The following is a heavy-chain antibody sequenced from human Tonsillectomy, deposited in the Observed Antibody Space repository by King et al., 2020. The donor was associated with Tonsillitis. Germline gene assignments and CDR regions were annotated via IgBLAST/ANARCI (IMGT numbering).Heavy chain of an antibody. CDR1: GFTFSSHW. J-gene: IGHJ4*02. V-gene: IGHV3-74*01. Sequence: VQLVESGGGLVQPGGSLRLSCAASGFTFSSHWMHWVRQAPGEGLVLVSRINIVVSGTDYAVSVKGRFTISRDNAKNTLHLQMNSLRAEDTAVYYCRAGTVDYWGQGTLVTVSS. CDR2: INIVVSGT. CDR3: RAGTVDY. D-gene: IGHD1-1*01.